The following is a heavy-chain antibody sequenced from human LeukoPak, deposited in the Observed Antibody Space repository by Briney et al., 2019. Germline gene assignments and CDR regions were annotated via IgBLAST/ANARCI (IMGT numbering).Heavy chain of an antibody. CDR1: GGSISSYY. CDR3: ARLLQGNAVAATAEDYYYYGMDV. D-gene: IGHD2-15*01. CDR2: IYTSGST. V-gene: IGHV4-4*07. Sequence: PSETLSLTCTVSGGSISSYYWSWIRQPAGKGLEWIGRIYTSGSTNYNPSPKSRVTMSVDTSKNQFSLKLSSVTAADTAVYYCARLLQGNAVAATAEDYYYYGMDVWGQGTTVTVSS. J-gene: IGHJ6*02.